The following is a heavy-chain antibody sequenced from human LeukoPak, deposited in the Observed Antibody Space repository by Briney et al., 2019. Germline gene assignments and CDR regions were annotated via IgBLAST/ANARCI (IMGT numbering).Heavy chain of an antibody. Sequence: GGSLRLSCEASGVTFSSYWMSWVRQAPGKGLEWVGNIKPDGNEKYYVDSVKGRFTISRDNAKNSLYLQMNSLRAEETAVYYCAEYSGRPYWYLDLWGRGTLVTVSS. D-gene: IGHD5-12*01. V-gene: IGHV3-7*01. J-gene: IGHJ2*01. CDR3: AEYSGRPYWYLDL. CDR2: IKPDGNEK. CDR1: GVTFSSYW.